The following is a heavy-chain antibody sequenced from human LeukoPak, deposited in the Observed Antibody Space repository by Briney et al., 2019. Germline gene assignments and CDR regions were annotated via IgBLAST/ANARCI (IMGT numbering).Heavy chain of an antibody. Sequence: QPGRSLRLSCAASGFTFSSYAMHWVRQAPGKGLEWVAVISYDGSNKYYADSVKGRFTISRDNSKNTLYLQMNSLRAEDTAVYYCARMASSSLFGFDYWGQGTLVTVSS. CDR1: GFTFSSYA. CDR2: ISYDGSNK. D-gene: IGHD6-6*01. CDR3: ARMASSSLFGFDY. V-gene: IGHV3-30-3*01. J-gene: IGHJ4*02.